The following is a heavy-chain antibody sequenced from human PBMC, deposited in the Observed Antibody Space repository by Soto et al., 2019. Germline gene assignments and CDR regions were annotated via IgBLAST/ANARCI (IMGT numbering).Heavy chain of an antibody. Sequence: PGGLMRLSCAALGFTFSSYGMHWVRQAPGKGLEWVAVISYDGSNKYYADSVKGRFTISRDNSKNTLYLQMNSLRAEDTAVYYCAKEGSDYDILTGSGYYGMDVWGQGTTVTVSS. CDR1: GFTFSSYG. D-gene: IGHD3-9*01. V-gene: IGHV3-30*18. CDR3: AKEGSDYDILTGSGYYGMDV. CDR2: ISYDGSNK. J-gene: IGHJ6*02.